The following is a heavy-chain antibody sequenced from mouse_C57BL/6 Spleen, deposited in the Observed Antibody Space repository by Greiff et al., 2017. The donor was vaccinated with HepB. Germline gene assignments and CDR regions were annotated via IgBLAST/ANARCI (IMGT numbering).Heavy chain of an antibody. CDR1: GYSFTSYY. CDR3: ARDHYFDY. Sequence: VQLQQSGPELVKPGASVKISCKASGYSFTSYYIHWVKQRPGQGLEWIGRIYPGCGNTKYNEKFKGKATLTADTSSSTAYMQLSSLPSEDSAVYYCARDHYFDYWGQGTTLTVSS. V-gene: IGHV1-66*01. J-gene: IGHJ2*01. CDR2: IYPGCGNT.